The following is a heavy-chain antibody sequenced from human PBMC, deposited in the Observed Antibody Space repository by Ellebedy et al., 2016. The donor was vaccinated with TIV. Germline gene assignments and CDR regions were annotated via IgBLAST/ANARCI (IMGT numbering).Heavy chain of an antibody. D-gene: IGHD7-27*01. J-gene: IGHJ4*02. Sequence: GESLKISCVASGYTFSIHGLHWVRQAPGKGLEWVAVIRFDGTQQYYADSVRGRFTISKDDSKNTLYLEMNSLRVEDTAVYYCARVIGVRPEKLDYWGQGTLVTVSS. CDR2: IRFDGTQQ. CDR1: GYTFSIHG. V-gene: IGHV3-33*01. CDR3: ARVIGVRPEKLDY.